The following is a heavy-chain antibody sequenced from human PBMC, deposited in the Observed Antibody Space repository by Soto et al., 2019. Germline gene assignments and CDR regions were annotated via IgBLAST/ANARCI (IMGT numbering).Heavy chain of an antibody. D-gene: IGHD3-22*01. J-gene: IGHJ4*02. V-gene: IGHV4-59*01. CDR2: IYFRGTT. Sequence: PSETLSLTCTVSGGSISSYYWSWIRQPPGKGLEWIGYIYFRGTTNYNPSLKSRVTMSADTSKNQFSLKLNSVTAADTAVYYCARMNYYDTSVYPFDYWGQGIMVTVSS. CDR1: GGSISSYY. CDR3: ARMNYYDTSVYPFDY.